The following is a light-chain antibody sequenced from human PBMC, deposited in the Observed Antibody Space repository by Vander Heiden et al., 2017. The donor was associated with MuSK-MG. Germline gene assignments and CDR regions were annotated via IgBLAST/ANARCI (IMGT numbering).Light chain of an antibody. Sequence: QSALTQPRPVSGSPGQSVTISCTGTSSDVGGYNYVSWYQQHPGNAPKLMIYDVSKRPSGVPDRFSGSKSGNTASLTISGLQAEDEADYYCCSYAGSYTVVFGGGTKLTVL. CDR1: SSDVGGYNY. J-gene: IGLJ2*01. CDR2: DVS. V-gene: IGLV2-11*01. CDR3: CSYAGSYTVV.